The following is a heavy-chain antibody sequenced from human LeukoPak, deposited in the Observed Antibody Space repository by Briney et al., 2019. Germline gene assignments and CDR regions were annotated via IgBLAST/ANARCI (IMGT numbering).Heavy chain of an antibody. Sequence: GGSLRLSCAASGFTFSNYGMSWVRQAPGKGLEWVSSISGSGDSTYYADSVKGRFTISRDNSKNTLYLQMNSLRAEDTAVYYCAKESGYSGYDFYYYYYMDVWGKGTTVTISS. CDR3: AKESGYSGYDFYYYYYMDV. J-gene: IGHJ6*03. CDR1: GFTFSNYG. D-gene: IGHD5-12*01. V-gene: IGHV3-23*01. CDR2: ISGSGDST.